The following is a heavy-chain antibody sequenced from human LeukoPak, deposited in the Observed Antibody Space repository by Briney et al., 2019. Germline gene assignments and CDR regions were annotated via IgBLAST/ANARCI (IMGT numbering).Heavy chain of an antibody. CDR3: ATPGVVVAATSRDDAFDI. V-gene: IGHV1-24*01. Sequence: ASVKVSCKVSGYTLTELSMHWVRQAPGKGLEWMGGFDPEDGETIYAQKFQGRVTMTEDTSTDTAYMELSSLRSEDTAVYYCATPGVVVAATSRDDAFDIWGQGTMVTVSS. J-gene: IGHJ3*02. D-gene: IGHD2-15*01. CDR2: FDPEDGET. CDR1: GYTLTELS.